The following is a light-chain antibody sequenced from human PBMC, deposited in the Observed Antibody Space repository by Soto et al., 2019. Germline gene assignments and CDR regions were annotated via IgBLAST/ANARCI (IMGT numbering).Light chain of an antibody. CDR2: GAS. CDR1: QRVSSNY. J-gene: IGKJ2*01. V-gene: IGKV3-20*01. Sequence: IGLTQSPGTLSLSPGERATLSCRASQRVSSNYLSWFQQKPGQAPRLLIYGASNRATGIPDRFSGSGSGTDFTLTISRLEPEDFAVFYCQQYGSSPYTFGQGTKVEIK. CDR3: QQYGSSPYT.